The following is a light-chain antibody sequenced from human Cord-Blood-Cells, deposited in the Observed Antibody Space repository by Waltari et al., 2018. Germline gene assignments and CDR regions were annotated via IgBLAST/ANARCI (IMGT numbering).Light chain of an antibody. J-gene: IGKJ1*01. CDR2: AAS. Sequence: DIQMTQSPSSLSASVGDRVTITCRPSQCISHYLAWYTQKPGKVPKLLIYAASTLQSGVPSRFSGSGSGTDFTLTISSLQPEDVATYYCQKYNSAPPWTFGQGTKVEIK. CDR1: QCISHY. V-gene: IGKV1-27*01. CDR3: QKYNSAPPWT.